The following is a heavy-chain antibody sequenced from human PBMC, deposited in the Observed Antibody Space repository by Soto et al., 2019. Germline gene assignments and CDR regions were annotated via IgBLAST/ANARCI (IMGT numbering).Heavy chain of an antibody. CDR1: GFTFDDSA. Sequence: HPGGSLRLSCAASGFTFDDSAMHWVRQAPGKGLEWVSGISWNSGSLDYADSVKGRFIISRDNAKNSLYLQMNSLKTEDTALYYCANDVTHRWYLDYWGQGTLVTVSS. CDR3: ANDVTHRWYLDY. D-gene: IGHD2-21*02. V-gene: IGHV3-9*01. CDR2: ISWNSGSL. J-gene: IGHJ4*02.